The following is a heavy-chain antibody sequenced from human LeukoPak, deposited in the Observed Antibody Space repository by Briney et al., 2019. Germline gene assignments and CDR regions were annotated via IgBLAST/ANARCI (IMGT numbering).Heavy chain of an antibody. J-gene: IGHJ4*02. CDR2: ISGRP. D-gene: IGHD2/OR15-2a*01. V-gene: IGHV3-23*01. CDR1: GFTFSNYA. CDR3: AKALDYWYFDY. Sequence: QPGGSLRLSCTASGFTFSNYAMSWVRQAPGRGLEWVSAISGRPSYADSVKGRFTISRDNSKNTLYLQVNSLRAEDTAVYYCAKALDYWYFDYWGQGTLDTVSS.